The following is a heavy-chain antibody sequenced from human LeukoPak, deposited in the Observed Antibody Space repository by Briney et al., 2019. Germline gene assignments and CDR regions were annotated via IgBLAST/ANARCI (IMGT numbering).Heavy chain of an antibody. J-gene: IGHJ5*02. D-gene: IGHD2-2*01. V-gene: IGHV1-2*02. Sequence: ASVKVSCRASGYTFTGYYMHWVRQAPGQGLEWMGWINPNSGGTNYAQKFQGRVTMTRDTSISTAYMELSRLRSDDTAVYYCARDRAEPPVHCSSTSCINWFDPWGQGTLVTVSS. CDR1: GYTFTGYY. CDR2: INPNSGGT. CDR3: ARDRAEPPVHCSSTSCINWFDP.